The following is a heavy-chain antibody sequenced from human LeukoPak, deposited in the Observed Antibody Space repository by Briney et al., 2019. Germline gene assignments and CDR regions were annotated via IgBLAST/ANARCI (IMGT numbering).Heavy chain of an antibody. V-gene: IGHV1-2*02. D-gene: IGHD3-22*01. Sequence: GASVKVSCKASGYTFTSYDINWVRQATGQGLEWMGWINPNSGGTNYAQKFQGRVTMTRDTSISTAYMELSRLRSDDTAVYYCARDRSRIGLNWFDPWGQGTLVTVSS. CDR3: ARDRSRIGLNWFDP. CDR1: GYTFTSYD. CDR2: INPNSGGT. J-gene: IGHJ5*02.